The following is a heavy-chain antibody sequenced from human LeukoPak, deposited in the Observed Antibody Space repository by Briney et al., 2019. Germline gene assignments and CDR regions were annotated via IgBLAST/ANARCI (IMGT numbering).Heavy chain of an antibody. CDR3: ARGAVKVATAMVKGRYYMDV. D-gene: IGHD5-18*01. V-gene: IGHV4-39*07. Sequence: PSETLSLTCTVSGGSISSSSYYWGWIRQPPGKGLEWIGSIYYSGSTYYNPSLKSRVTISVDTSKNQFSLKLSSVTAADTAVYYCARGAVKVATAMVKGRYYMDVWGKGTTVTVSS. J-gene: IGHJ6*03. CDR2: IYYSGST. CDR1: GGSISSSSYY.